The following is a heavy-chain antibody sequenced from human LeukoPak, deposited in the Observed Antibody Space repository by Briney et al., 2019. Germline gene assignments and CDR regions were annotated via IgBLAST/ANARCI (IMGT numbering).Heavy chain of an antibody. Sequence: SETLSLTCTVSGGSISSYYWSWIRQPPGKGLEWIGYIYYSGSINYNPSLKGRVTISVDTSKNQFSLKLSSVTAADTAVYYCARDWWDSSGYYSLDYWGQGTLVTVSS. D-gene: IGHD3-22*01. J-gene: IGHJ4*02. CDR1: GGSISSYY. CDR3: ARDWWDSSGYYSLDY. CDR2: IYYSGSI. V-gene: IGHV4-59*01.